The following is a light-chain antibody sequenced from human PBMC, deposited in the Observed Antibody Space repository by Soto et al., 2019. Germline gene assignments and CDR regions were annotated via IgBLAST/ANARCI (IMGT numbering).Light chain of an antibody. V-gene: IGLV2-23*02. CDR2: EVS. CDR1: SSDVGSYNL. Sequence: QSALTQPASVSGSPGQSITISCTGTSSDVGSYNLVSWYQQHPGKAPKLMIYEVSKRPSGVSNRFSGSKSGNTASLTISGLQAEDEADYYCCSYAGSSTPLIXGTGTKLTVL. CDR3: CSYAGSSTPLI. J-gene: IGLJ1*01.